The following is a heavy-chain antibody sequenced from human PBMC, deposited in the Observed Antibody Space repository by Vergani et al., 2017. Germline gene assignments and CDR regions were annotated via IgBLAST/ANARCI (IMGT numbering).Heavy chain of an antibody. CDR3: AREGISSSFFGY. CDR2: IWYDGSNK. V-gene: IGHV3-33*01. Sequence: QVQLVESGGGVVQPGRSLRLSCAASGFTFSSYGMHWVRQAPGKGLEWVAVIWYDGSNKYYADSVKGRFTISRDNSKNTLYLQMNSLRAEDTAVYYCAREGISSSFFGYWGQGTLVTVSS. J-gene: IGHJ4*02. D-gene: IGHD6-6*01. CDR1: GFTFSSYG.